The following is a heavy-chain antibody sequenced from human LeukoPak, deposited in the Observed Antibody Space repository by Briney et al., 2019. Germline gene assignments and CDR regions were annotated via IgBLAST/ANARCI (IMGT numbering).Heavy chain of an antibody. D-gene: IGHD3-3*01. V-gene: IGHV1-69-2*01. J-gene: IGHJ4*02. CDR1: GYTFTDYY. Sequence: ASVKISCKVSGYTFTDYYMHWVQQAPGKGLEWMGLVDPEDGETIYAEKFQGRVTITADTSTDTAYMELSSLRSEDTAVYYCATAPTVPTYYDFWSGYYDYWGQGTLVTVSS. CDR3: ATAPTVPTYYDFWSGYYDY. CDR2: VDPEDGET.